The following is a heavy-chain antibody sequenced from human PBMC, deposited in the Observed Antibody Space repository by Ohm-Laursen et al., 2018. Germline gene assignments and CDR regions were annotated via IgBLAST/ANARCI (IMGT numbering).Heavy chain of an antibody. V-gene: IGHV3-66*01. CDR2: IYSGGST. D-gene: IGHD2-2*02. CDR3: ARRGYCSSTSCYSPPNFDY. Sequence: SLRLSCAASGFTISSNYMSWVRQAPGKGLEWVSVIYSGGSTYYADSVKGRFTISRGNSKNTLYLQMNSLRAEDTAVYYCARRGYCSSTSCYSPPNFDYWGQGTLVTVSS. CDR1: GFTISSNY. J-gene: IGHJ4*02.